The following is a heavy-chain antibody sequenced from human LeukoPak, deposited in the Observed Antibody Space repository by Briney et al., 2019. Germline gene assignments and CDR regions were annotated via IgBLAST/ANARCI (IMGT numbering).Heavy chain of an antibody. Sequence: SETLSLTCTVSGGSISSGGYYWSWIRQPPGKGLEWIGYIYHSGSTYYNPSLKSRVTISVDRSKNQFSLKLSSVTAADTAVYYCAREISDSGYDHRFDYWGQGTLVTVSS. J-gene: IGHJ4*02. D-gene: IGHD3-22*01. CDR3: AREISDSGYDHRFDY. CDR1: GGSISSGGYY. V-gene: IGHV4-30-2*01. CDR2: IYHSGST.